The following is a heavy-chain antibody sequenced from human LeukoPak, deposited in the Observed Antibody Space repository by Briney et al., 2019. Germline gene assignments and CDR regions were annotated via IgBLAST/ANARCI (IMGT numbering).Heavy chain of an antibody. Sequence: SETLSLTCSVSGGSINSSNHYWAWIRQPPGKGVDWIATVYYRGSTYYNPSLRSRVTIAVDTSKNQFSLKVDSVTAADTAVFYCARQGDRRLQSGYFGMDAWGQGTTVTVSS. J-gene: IGHJ6*02. V-gene: IGHV4-39*01. CDR2: VYYRGST. CDR1: GGSINSSNHY. CDR3: ARQGDRRLQSGYFGMDA. D-gene: IGHD5-24*01.